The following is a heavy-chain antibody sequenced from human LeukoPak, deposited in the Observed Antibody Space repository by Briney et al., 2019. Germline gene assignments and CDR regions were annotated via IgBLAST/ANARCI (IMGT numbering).Heavy chain of an antibody. CDR3: AKDREIVVVTGIFDY. CDR1: GFTFSSYA. V-gene: IGHV3-23*01. Sequence: GGSLRLSCAASGFTFSSYAMSWVRQATGKRLEWVSAFSGSGGSTYYADSVKGRFTISRDNSKNTLYLQMNSLRAEDTAVYYCAKDREIVVVTGIFDYWGQGTLVTVPS. J-gene: IGHJ4*02. CDR2: FSGSGGST. D-gene: IGHD2-21*02.